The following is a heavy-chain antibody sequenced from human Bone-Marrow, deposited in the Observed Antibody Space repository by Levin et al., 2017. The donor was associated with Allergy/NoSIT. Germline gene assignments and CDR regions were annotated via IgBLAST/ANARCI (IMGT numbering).Heavy chain of an antibody. J-gene: IGHJ4*02. CDR3: ARAPYYGPARPYQSDY. V-gene: IGHV4-39*01. Sequence: GSLRLSCSVSGGSISSSTYSWGWIRQPPGTGLEWIGNVYYTGSTHYNPSLKSRVTISADTSKNQFSLKLSSVTAADTAVSYCARAPYYGPARPYQSDYWGQGTLVTVSS. D-gene: IGHD3-10*01. CDR1: GGSISSSTYS. CDR2: VYYTGST.